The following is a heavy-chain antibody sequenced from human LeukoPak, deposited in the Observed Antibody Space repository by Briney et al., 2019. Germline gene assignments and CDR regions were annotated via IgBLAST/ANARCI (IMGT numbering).Heavy chain of an antibody. CDR2: ISPTESTT. D-gene: IGHD6-6*01. J-gene: IGHJ4*02. CDR3: ARGPNSNWSGLDF. CDR1: GFSFSGHW. Sequence: PGGSLRLSCTASGFSFSGHWMHWARQLPGKGLVWVSCISPTESTTSYADSVKGRFTVSRDNAKNTLYLQVNNLRAEDTAVYYCARGPNSNWSGLDFWGQGTLLTVSS. V-gene: IGHV3-74*01.